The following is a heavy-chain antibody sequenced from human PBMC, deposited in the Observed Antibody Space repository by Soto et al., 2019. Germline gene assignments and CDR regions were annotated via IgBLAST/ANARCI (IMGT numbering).Heavy chain of an antibody. CDR3: ARDPYSGSYSYFGYFDL. D-gene: IGHD1-26*01. CDR2: ISYDGSNK. CDR1: GFTFSSYG. J-gene: IGHJ2*01. Sequence: QVQLVESGGGVVQPGRSLRLSCAASGFTFSSYGMHWVRQAPGKGLEWVAVISYDGSNKYYADSVKGRFTISRDNSKNTLYLQMNSLRAEDTAVYYCARDPYSGSYSYFGYFDLWGRGTLVTVSS. V-gene: IGHV3-30*03.